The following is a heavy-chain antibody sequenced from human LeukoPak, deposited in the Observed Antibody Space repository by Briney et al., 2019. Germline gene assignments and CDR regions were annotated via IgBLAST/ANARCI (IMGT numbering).Heavy chain of an antibody. CDR3: ARGESSGWYYFNY. Sequence: SETLSLTCTVSGGSISSYYWSWIRHPPGKGLEWIGYIYTSGSTNYNPSLKSRVTISVDTSKNQFSLKLSSVTAADTAVYYCARGESSGWYYFNYWGQGTLVTVSS. CDR2: IYTSGST. CDR1: GGSISSYY. D-gene: IGHD6-13*01. J-gene: IGHJ4*02. V-gene: IGHV4-4*08.